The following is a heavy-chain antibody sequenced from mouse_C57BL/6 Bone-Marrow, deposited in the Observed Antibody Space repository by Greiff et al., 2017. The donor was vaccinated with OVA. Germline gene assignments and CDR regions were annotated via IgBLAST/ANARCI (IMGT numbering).Heavy chain of an antibody. CDR2: ISNLAYSI. CDR3: ARVRVYYGSSPYWYFDV. Sequence: EVQVVESGGGLVQPGGSLKLSCAASGFTFSDYGMAWVRQAPRKGPEWVAFISNLAYSIYYAAPVTGRFTISRENAKNTLYLELSSLRSEDTAMYYCARVRVYYGSSPYWYFDVWGTGTTVTVSS. V-gene: IGHV5-15*01. J-gene: IGHJ1*03. CDR1: GFTFSDYG. D-gene: IGHD1-1*01.